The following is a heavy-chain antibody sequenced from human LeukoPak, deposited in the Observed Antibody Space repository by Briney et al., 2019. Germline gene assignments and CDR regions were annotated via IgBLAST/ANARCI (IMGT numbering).Heavy chain of an antibody. CDR3: AVEYSSGWTFDY. D-gene: IGHD6-19*01. CDR1: GYTFTDYY. J-gene: IGHJ4*02. Sequence: ASVKVSCKASGYTFTDYYMHWVRQAPGQGLEWMGWINPNSGGTNYAQKFQGRVTVTRDTSISTAYMELSRLRSDDTAVYYCAVEYSSGWTFDYWGQGTLVTVSS. CDR2: INPNSGGT. V-gene: IGHV1-2*02.